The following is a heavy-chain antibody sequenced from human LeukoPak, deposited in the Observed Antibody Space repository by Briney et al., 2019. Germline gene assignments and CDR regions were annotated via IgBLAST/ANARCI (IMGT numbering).Heavy chain of an antibody. D-gene: IGHD2-8*01. V-gene: IGHV3-7*01. Sequence: GGSLRLSCAASGFTFSSYWMSWVSQAPGKWLEWVANIKQDGSEKYYVDSVKGRFTISRDNAKNSLYLQMNSLRAEDTAVYYCARINGLSENWSDPWGQGTLVTVSS. CDR2: IKQDGSEK. CDR1: GFTFSSYW. J-gene: IGHJ5*02. CDR3: ARINGLSENWSDP.